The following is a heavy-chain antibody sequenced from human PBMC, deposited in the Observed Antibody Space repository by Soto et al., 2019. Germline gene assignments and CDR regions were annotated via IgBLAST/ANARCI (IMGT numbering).Heavy chain of an antibody. CDR3: TRGESIYNNGWSD. Sequence: SVNVSCKASGGTFSIYAISWVRQAPGQGREWRGGSIPIGGTANYAQAFQGRVTITADKSTSTAYMELSSLRSEDTAVYYCTRGESIYNNGWSDWGQGTLVTVSS. CDR1: GGTFSIYA. J-gene: IGHJ4*02. D-gene: IGHD6-19*01. CDR2: SIPIGGTA. V-gene: IGHV1-69*06.